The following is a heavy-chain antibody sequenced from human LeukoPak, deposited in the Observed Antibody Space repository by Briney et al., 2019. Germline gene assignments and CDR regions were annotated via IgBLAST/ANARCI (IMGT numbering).Heavy chain of an antibody. CDR3: AKVRSGNNYYFDY. D-gene: IGHD1/OR15-1a*01. CDR2: TGASGSHT. V-gene: IGHV3-23*01. Sequence: GGSLRLSCAASGFIFSDFAMSWVRQAPGKGLEWVSGTGASGSHTHSADFVKGRFTISRDNFKNTLYLQMNGLRVEDTAVYYCAKVRSGNNYYFDYWGQGTLVTVSS. CDR1: GFIFSDFA. J-gene: IGHJ4*02.